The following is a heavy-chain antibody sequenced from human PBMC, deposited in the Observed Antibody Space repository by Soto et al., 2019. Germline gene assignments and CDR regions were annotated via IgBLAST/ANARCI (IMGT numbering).Heavy chain of an antibody. Sequence: SETLSLITPVASGSMTSYYWSWIPHPPGNGLEGSDYIYYCEHPNYNPSLKSRVTISIDTPTNQFSLNLRSVTAATTSVTYCARGRGSGCSFYNYGLEVWGRGRKWAVSS. V-gene: IGHV4-59*12. CDR2: IYYCEHP. J-gene: IGHJ6*01. D-gene: IGHD3-10*01. CDR3: ARGRGSGCSFYNYGLEV. CDR1: SGSMTSYY.